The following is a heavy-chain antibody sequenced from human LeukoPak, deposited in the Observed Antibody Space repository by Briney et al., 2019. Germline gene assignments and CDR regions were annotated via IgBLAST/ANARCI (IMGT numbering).Heavy chain of an antibody. J-gene: IGHJ3*02. CDR3: AREGGGYPDDAFAI. CDR2: ISYDGSNK. D-gene: IGHD3-16*01. Sequence: GGSLRLSCAASGFTFSSYAMHWVRQAPGKGLEWVAVISYDGSNKYYADSVKGRFTISRDNSKNTLYLQMNSLRAEDTAVYYCAREGGGYPDDAFAIWGQGTMVTVSS. V-gene: IGHV3-30*04. CDR1: GFTFSSYA.